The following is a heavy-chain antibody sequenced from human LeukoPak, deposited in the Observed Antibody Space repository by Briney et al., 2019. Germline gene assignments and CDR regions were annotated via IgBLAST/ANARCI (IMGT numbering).Heavy chain of an antibody. Sequence: PGGSLRLSCGASGFTFNNYGMNWVRQAPGKGLEWVAFIRFDGSSKYYPDSVKGRFTISRDNSKNTVHLQMNSLRAEDTAMYYCARRAGDYSHPYDYWGQGTLVTVSS. CDR1: GFTFNNYG. V-gene: IGHV3-33*08. CDR2: IRFDGSSK. CDR3: ARRAGDYSHPYDY. J-gene: IGHJ4*02. D-gene: IGHD3-22*01.